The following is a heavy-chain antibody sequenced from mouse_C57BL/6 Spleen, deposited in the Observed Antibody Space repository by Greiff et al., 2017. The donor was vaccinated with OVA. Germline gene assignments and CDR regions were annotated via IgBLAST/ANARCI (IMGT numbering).Heavy chain of an antibody. J-gene: IGHJ1*03. V-gene: IGHV5-6*02. Sequence: EVKLEESGGDLVKPGGSLKLSCAASGFTFSSYGMSWVRQTPDKRLEWVATISSGGSYTYYPDSVKGRFTISRDNAKNTLYLQMSSLKSEDTAMYYCARLDGSLYWYFDVWGTGTTVTVSS. CDR2: ISSGGSYT. CDR1: GFTFSSYG. CDR3: ARLDGSLYWYFDV. D-gene: IGHD1-1*01.